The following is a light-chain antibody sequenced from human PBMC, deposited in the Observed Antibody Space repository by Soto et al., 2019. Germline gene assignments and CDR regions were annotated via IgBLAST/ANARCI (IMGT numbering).Light chain of an antibody. V-gene: IGKV2-28*01. CDR2: LGS. J-gene: IGKJ4*01. CDR1: QSLLHSNGYNY. CDR3: MEALQSPLT. Sequence: DIVMTQSPLSLPVTPGEPASISCRSSQSLLHSNGYNYLDWYLQKPGQSPQLLIYLGSSRASGVPGRVSGSGSGTDFTLKISRVEAEDVGVYYCMEALQSPLTFGGGTKVEIK.